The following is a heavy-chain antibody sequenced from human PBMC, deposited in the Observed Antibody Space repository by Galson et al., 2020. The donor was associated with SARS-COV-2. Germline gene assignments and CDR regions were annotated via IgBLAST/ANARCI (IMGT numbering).Heavy chain of an antibody. Sequence: QLGESLKISCAASGFTFSSYGMHWVRQAPGKGLEWVAVTSYDGSNKYYADSVKGRFTISRDNSKNTLYLQMNSLRAEDTAVYYCAKDHEYGQLLWFGELYRAYGMDVWGQGTTVTVSS. J-gene: IGHJ6*02. CDR3: AKDHEYGQLLWFGELYRAYGMDV. CDR1: GFTFSSYG. V-gene: IGHV3-30*18. CDR2: TSYDGSNK. D-gene: IGHD3-10*01.